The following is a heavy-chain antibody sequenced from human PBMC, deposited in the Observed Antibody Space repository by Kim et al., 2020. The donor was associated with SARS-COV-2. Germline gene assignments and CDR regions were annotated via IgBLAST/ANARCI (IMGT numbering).Heavy chain of an antibody. V-gene: IGHV1-69*13. CDR1: GGTFSSYA. J-gene: IGHJ6*03. CDR2: IIPIFGTA. D-gene: IGHD3-10*01. Sequence: SVKVSCKASGGTFSSYAISWVRQAPGQGLEWMGGIIPIFGTANYAQKFQGRVTITADESTSTAYMELSSLRSEDTAVYYCASTIGRFRELLPWDYYYYMDVWGKGTTVTVSS. CDR3: ASTIGRFRELLPWDYYYYMDV.